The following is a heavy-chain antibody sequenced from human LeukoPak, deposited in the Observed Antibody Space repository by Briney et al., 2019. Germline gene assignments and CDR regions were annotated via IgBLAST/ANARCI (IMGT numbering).Heavy chain of an antibody. J-gene: IGHJ4*02. V-gene: IGHV4-34*01. CDR3: ANFFAQPFDGNNPLSIPVY. CDR2: INHSGST. CDR1: GGSFSGYY. Sequence: SETLSLTCAVYGGSFSGYYWSWIRQPPGKGLEWIGEINHSGSTNYNPSLKSRVTISVDTSKNQFSLKLSSVTAADTAVYYCANFFAQPFDGNNPLSIPVYWGQGTLVTVSS. D-gene: IGHD5-24*01.